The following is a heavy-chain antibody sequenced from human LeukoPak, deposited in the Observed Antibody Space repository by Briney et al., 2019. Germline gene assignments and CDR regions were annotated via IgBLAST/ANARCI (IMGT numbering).Heavy chain of an antibody. J-gene: IGHJ6*03. CDR2: INPSGGST. CDR3: ARRIAVADTNYYYYYMDV. D-gene: IGHD6-19*01. V-gene: IGHV1-46*01. CDR1: GYTFTSYY. Sequence: GASVKVSCKASGYTFTSYYMHWVRQAPGQGVEWMGIINPSGGSTSYAQKFQGRVTMTRDMSTSTVYMELSSLRSEDTAVYYCARRIAVADTNYYYYYMDVWGKGTTVTVSS.